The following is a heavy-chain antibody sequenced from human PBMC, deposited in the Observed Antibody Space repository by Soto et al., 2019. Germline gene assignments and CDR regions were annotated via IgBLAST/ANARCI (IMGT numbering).Heavy chain of an antibody. CDR1: GYICTDQY. CDR3: ARPKYGETYYDS. V-gene: IGHV1-2*02. D-gene: IGHD2-21*01. Sequence: ASVQVSCQPSGYICTDQYINLMLQAPGQSLEWMGWINPYSGGTHFARKFQDRVTMARDTSVSTAYMELRSLKSDDTAVYYCARPKYGETYYDSWGQGNVVTVSS. J-gene: IGHJ4*02. CDR2: INPYSGGT.